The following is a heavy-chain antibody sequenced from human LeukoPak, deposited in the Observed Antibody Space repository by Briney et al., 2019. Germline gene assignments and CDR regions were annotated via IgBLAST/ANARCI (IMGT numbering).Heavy chain of an antibody. CDR2: INHSGIT. V-gene: IGHV4-34*01. D-gene: IGHD3-16*01. CDR1: GGSFSGYY. Sequence: SETLSLTCAVYGGSFSGYYWSWIRQPPGKGLEWIGEINHSGITNYNPSLKSRVTISVDTSKNQFSLKLSSVTAAASAMYYCARGLHVGETLPYYFWSQGTMVTVSS. CDR3: ARGLHVGETLPYYF. J-gene: IGHJ4*02.